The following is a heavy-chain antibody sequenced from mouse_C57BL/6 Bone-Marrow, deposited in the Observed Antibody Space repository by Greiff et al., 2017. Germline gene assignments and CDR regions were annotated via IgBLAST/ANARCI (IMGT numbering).Heavy chain of an antibody. CDR1: GYTFTSYG. V-gene: IGHV1-81*01. Sequence: QVQLKESGAELARPGASVKLSCKASGYTFTSYGISWVKQRTGQGLEWIGEIYPRSGNTYYTEKFKGKATLTADKSSSTAYMELRSLTSEDSAVYFCARSGLRYYYGSSSWGQGTTLTVSS. J-gene: IGHJ2*01. CDR2: IYPRSGNT. D-gene: IGHD1-1*01. CDR3: ARSGLRYYYGSSS.